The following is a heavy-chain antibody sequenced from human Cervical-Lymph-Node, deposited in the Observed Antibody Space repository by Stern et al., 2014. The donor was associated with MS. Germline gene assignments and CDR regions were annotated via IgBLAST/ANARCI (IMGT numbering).Heavy chain of an antibody. J-gene: IGHJ4*02. CDR2: FDPEDDET. V-gene: IGHV1-24*01. Sequence: VQLEESGAEVKKPGASVKVSCKASGYTLSDLTMHWVRQAPGKGLEWMGTFDPEDDETIYAQKFQGRVTMTEDTSTDTAYMELSSLRSEDTAVYYCATGVGESLDYWGQGTLVSVS. CDR1: GYTLSDLT. CDR3: ATGVGESLDY.